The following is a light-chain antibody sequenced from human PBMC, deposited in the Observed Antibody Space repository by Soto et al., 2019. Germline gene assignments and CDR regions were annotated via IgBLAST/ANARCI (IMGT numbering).Light chain of an antibody. Sequence: QSGLTQTPSASGSPGQSVNICCTGTSSDVGGYNHVSWYQQHPGKAPKLMIYEVNKRPSGVPDRLSGSKSGNTASLTVSGLQAEDEADYYCCSYAGIKHFVFGTGTKVTVL. CDR3: CSYAGIKHFV. V-gene: IGLV2-8*01. CDR2: EVN. CDR1: SSDVGGYNH. J-gene: IGLJ1*01.